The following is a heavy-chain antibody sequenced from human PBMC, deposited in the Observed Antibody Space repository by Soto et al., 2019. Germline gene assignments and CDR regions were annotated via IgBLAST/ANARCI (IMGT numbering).Heavy chain of an antibody. D-gene: IGHD6-13*01. Sequence: QLQLQESGSGLVKPSQTLSLTCAVSGGSISSSGYSWSWIRQPPGKGLEWVGYVYHSGSTYYNPSLKSRVPIXVXRXQNQFSLKLSSVTAADTAVYYCASSHAGAHITAAVHWGQGTLVTVSS. CDR2: VYHSGST. CDR1: GGSISSSGYS. J-gene: IGHJ4*02. V-gene: IGHV4-30-2*01. CDR3: ASSHAGAHITAAVH.